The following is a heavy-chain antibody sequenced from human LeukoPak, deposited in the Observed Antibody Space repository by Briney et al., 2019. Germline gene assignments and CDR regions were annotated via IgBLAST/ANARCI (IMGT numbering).Heavy chain of an antibody. J-gene: IGHJ4*02. CDR1: GDSISSSY. D-gene: IGHD3-10*01. CDR2: IFYDGST. Sequence: SETLSLTCTVSGDSISSSYWSWIRQPPGKRLEWIGYIFYDGSTTYNPSLKSRLTISVDTSKNQFSLKLSSVTAADTAVYYCATKGTGRYSTFDQWGQGTLVTVSS. CDR3: ATKGTGRYSTFDQ. V-gene: IGHV4-59*01.